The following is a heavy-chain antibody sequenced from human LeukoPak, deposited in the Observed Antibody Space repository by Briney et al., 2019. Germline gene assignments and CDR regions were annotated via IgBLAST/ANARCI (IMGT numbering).Heavy chain of an antibody. Sequence: SETLSLTCAVYGGSFSGYCWSWIRQPPGKGLEWIGEINHSGSTNYNPSLKSRVTISVDTSKNQFSLKLSSVTAADTAVYYCARGRGVVVPAAGSSYYYYMDVWGKGTTVTVSS. CDR1: GGSFSGYC. D-gene: IGHD2-2*01. V-gene: IGHV4-34*01. CDR3: ARGRGVVVPAAGSSYYYYMDV. J-gene: IGHJ6*03. CDR2: INHSGST.